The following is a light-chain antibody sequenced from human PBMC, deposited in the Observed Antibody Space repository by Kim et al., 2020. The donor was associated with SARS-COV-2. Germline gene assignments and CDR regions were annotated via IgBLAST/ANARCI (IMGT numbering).Light chain of an antibody. CDR2: DAS. CDR3: QQYKDWPIT. Sequence: VFPRERATPSCRASQSVSSNVAWYLQKPGQPPRLLVYDASTRATGVPTRFSGSGYGTEFTLTISSLQSEDFAVYYCQQYKDWPITFGGGTKVDIK. V-gene: IGKV3-15*01. J-gene: IGKJ4*01. CDR1: QSVSSN.